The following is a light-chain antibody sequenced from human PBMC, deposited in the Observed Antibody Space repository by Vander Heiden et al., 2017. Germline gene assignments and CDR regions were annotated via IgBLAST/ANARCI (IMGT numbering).Light chain of an antibody. CDR3: LHTYTAPRT. V-gene: IGKV1-39*01. J-gene: IGKJ1*01. Sequence: DIQMTQSPSSLSASVGDRVTITCRASQSISRYLNWYQHKPGKAPKLLIYGASSLQTGVPSRFSGSGSGIDFTLTVASLQPEDFATYYCLHTYTAPRTFGQGTKVEIK. CDR1: QSISRY. CDR2: GAS.